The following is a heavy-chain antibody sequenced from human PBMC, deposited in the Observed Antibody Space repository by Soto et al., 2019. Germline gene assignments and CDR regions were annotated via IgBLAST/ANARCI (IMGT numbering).Heavy chain of an antibody. CDR3: AKRYGSGSYRDFNSYYGMDI. CDR2: ISPTGEQR. V-gene: IGHV3-23*01. CDR1: RFTFRNYG. Sequence: GSLRRPGTASRFTFRNYGMSWVRQGPGKGLEWVSGISPTGEQRFYVDSVKGRFFISRDNSQNTLSLEMSNLRADDTAVYYCAKRYGSGSYRDFNSYYGMDIWGQGTSVTVSS. J-gene: IGHJ6*02. D-gene: IGHD3-10*01.